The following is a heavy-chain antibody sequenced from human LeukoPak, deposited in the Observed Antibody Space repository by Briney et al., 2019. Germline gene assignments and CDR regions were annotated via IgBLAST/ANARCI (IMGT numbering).Heavy chain of an antibody. CDR1: GYTFTDYY. CDR2: INPNTGGT. Sequence: ASVKVSCKASGYTFTDYYMHWVRQAPGQGLEWMGWINPNTGGTNYAQKFQGRVTMTRDTSISTAYMELSRLRSDDTAVYYCARDKVRLPAAKDAFDIWGQGTMVTVSS. D-gene: IGHD2-2*01. V-gene: IGHV1-2*02. CDR3: ARDKVRLPAAKDAFDI. J-gene: IGHJ3*02.